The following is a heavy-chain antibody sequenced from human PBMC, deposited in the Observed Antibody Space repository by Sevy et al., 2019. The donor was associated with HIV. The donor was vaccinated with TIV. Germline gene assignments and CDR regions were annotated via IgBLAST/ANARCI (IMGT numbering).Heavy chain of an antibody. V-gene: IGHV3-13*01. CDR3: ARAHNSGYYDFDY. D-gene: IGHD3-22*01. CDR2: IGTAGDT. J-gene: IGHJ4*02. CDR1: GFTFSSYA. Sequence: GGSLRLSCAASGFTFSSYAMHWARQTTGKDLEWVSAIGTAGDTYYPGSVKGRFTISRENAKNSLYLQMNSLRAGDTAVYYCARAHNSGYYDFDYRGQGTLVTVSS.